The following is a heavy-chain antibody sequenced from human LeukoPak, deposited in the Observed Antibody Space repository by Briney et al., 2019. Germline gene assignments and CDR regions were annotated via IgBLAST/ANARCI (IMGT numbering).Heavy chain of an antibody. CDR1: GGSISSSSYY. CDR2: IYYSGST. D-gene: IGHD3-10*01. V-gene: IGHV4-39*01. CDR3: ARHSPGGAFDI. Sequence: SETLSLTCTVSGGSISSSSYYWGWIRQPPGKGLEWIGGIYYSGSTYYNPSLKSRVTISVDTSKNQFSLKLSSVTAADTAVYYCARHSPGGAFDIWGQGTMVTVSS. J-gene: IGHJ3*02.